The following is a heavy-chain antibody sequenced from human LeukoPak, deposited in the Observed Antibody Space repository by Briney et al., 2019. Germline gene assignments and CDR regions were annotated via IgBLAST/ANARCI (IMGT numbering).Heavy chain of an antibody. CDR2: INHSGST. CDR3: ARGDYSSSWYQFGFGYFDL. CDR1: GGSFSGYY. V-gene: IGHV4-34*01. D-gene: IGHD6-13*01. Sequence: SETLSLTCAVYGGSFSGYYWSWIRQPPGKGLEWIGEINHSGSTNYNPSLKSRVTISVDTSKNQFSLKLSSVTAADTAVYYCARGDYSSSWYQFGFGYFDLWGRGTLVTVSS. J-gene: IGHJ2*01.